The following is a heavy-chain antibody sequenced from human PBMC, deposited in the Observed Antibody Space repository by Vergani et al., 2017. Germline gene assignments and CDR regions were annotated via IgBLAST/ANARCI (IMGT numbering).Heavy chain of an antibody. CDR1: GGTFSSYA. Sequence: QVQLVQSGAEVKKPGSSVKVSCKASGGTFSSYAISWVRQAPGQGLEWMGGIITIVGTANYAQKFPGRVTITADESTSTAYMVLSSLRSEDTAVYYCARDRGGTYGGYALDYFYYWGEGSLVTVSS. D-gene: IGHD5-12*01. CDR3: ARDRGGTYGGYALDYFYY. CDR2: IITIVGTA. V-gene: IGHV1-69*01. J-gene: IGHJ4*02.